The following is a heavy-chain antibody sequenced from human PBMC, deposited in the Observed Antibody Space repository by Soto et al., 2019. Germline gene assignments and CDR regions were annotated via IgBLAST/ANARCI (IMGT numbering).Heavy chain of an antibody. CDR2: IYYSGST. V-gene: IGHV4-31*03. D-gene: IGHD6-13*01. CDR3: ARDEGAAAGIFDY. Sequence: SETLSLTCTVSGGSISSGGYYWSWIRQHPVKGLEWIGYIYYSGSTYYNPSLKSRVTISVDTSKNQFSLKLSSVTAADTAVYYCARDEGAAAGIFDYWGQGTLVTVSS. CDR1: GGSISSGGYY. J-gene: IGHJ4*02.